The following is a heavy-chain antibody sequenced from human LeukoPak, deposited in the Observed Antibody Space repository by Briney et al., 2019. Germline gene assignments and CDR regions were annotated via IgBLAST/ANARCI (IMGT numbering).Heavy chain of an antibody. V-gene: IGHV1-46*01. CDR2: INPSGGST. Sequence: ASVKVSCQASGYPFPSYYMHWVRPAPGQGLEWMGIINPSGGSTGYAQKFQGRVTMTRDTSTSTVYMELSSLRSEDTAVYYCARVYRYCSGGSCYSGATSHPFDYWGQGTLVTVSS. CDR3: ARVYRYCSGGSCYSGATSHPFDY. CDR1: GYPFPSYY. J-gene: IGHJ4*02. D-gene: IGHD2-15*01.